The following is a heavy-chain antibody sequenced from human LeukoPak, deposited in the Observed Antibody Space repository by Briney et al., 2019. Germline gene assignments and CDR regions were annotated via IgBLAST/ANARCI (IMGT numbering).Heavy chain of an antibody. Sequence: PGGSLRLSCAASGFTFSSYGMHWVRQAPGKGLEWVAVISYDGSNKYYAASVKGRFTISRDNSKHTLYLQMNSLRAEDTAVYYCAKVRWWRGYDAFDIWGQGTMVTVSS. V-gene: IGHV3-30*18. CDR2: ISYDGSNK. CDR1: GFTFSSYG. CDR3: AKVRWWRGYDAFDI. D-gene: IGHD2-15*01. J-gene: IGHJ3*02.